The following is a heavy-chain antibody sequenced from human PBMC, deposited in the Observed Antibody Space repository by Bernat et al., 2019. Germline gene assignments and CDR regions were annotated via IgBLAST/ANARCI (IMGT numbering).Heavy chain of an antibody. CDR3: AKDLTGGYGPLIPSQVSPLDY. CDR1: GFTFSSYA. J-gene: IGHJ4*02. Sequence: EVQLLESGGGLVQPGGSLRLSCAASGFTFSSYAMSWVRQAPGKGLEWVSALSGSGGSTYEADYVKGRFTISRDNSKNTLYLQMNSLRAEDTAVYYCAKDLTGGYGPLIPSQVSPLDYWGQGTLVTVSS. CDR2: LSGSGGST. V-gene: IGHV3-23*01. D-gene: IGHD5-12*01.